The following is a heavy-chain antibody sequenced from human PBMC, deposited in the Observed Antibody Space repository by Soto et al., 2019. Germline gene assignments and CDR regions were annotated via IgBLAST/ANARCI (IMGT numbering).Heavy chain of an antibody. V-gene: IGHV4-34*01. D-gene: IGHD2-21*01. J-gene: IGHJ4*02. CDR1: GGSFSGYY. CDR3: ARGHILWWSTPPPYFDY. Sequence: QVQLQQWGAGLLKPSGTLSLTCAVYGGSFSGYYWSWIRQPPGKGLEWIGEINHSGSTNYNPSLKSRVTISVDTSKNQFSLKLSSVTAADTAVYYCARGHILWWSTPPPYFDYWGQGTLVTVSS. CDR2: INHSGST.